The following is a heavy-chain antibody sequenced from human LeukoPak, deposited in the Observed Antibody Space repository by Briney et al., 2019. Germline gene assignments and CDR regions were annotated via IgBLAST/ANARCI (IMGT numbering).Heavy chain of an antibody. CDR1: GFTLTYYG. V-gene: IGHV3-48*04. Sequence: SGGSLRLSCAASGFTLTYYGMNWVRQAPGKGLEWLSYISSSSRTIYYADSVKGRFTISRDDAQNSLYLQMNSLRVEDTAVYYCTTSLPHIVDVTVSDGGNWGQGTLVTVSS. J-gene: IGHJ4*02. CDR2: ISSSSRTI. CDR3: TTSLPHIVDVTVSDGGN. D-gene: IGHD2-21*02.